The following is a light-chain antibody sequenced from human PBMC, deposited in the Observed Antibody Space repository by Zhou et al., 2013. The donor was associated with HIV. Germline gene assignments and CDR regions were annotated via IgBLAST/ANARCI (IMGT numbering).Light chain of an antibody. CDR2: AAS. CDR1: QGISNY. Sequence: VIWMTQSPSSLSAYTGDRVTISCRMSQGISNYLAWYQQKPGKAPELLIYAASTLQSGVPSRFSGSGSGTDFTLTISRLQSEDFATYYCQQYFLFPWTFGQGTKVEI. V-gene: IGKV1D-8*01. CDR3: QQYFLFPWT. J-gene: IGKJ1*01.